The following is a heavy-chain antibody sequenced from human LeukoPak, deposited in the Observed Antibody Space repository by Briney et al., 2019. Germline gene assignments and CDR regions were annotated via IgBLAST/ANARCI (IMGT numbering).Heavy chain of an antibody. CDR3: AREWYSSSSGWFDP. CDR1: GFTFSSYE. CDR2: ISSSSSYI. Sequence: PGGSLRLSCAASGFTFSSYEMNWVRQAPGKGLEWVSSISSSSSYIYYADSVKGRFTISRDNAKNSLYLQMNSLRAEDTAVYYCAREWYSSSSGWFDPWGQGTLVTVSS. J-gene: IGHJ5*02. V-gene: IGHV3-21*01. D-gene: IGHD6-6*01.